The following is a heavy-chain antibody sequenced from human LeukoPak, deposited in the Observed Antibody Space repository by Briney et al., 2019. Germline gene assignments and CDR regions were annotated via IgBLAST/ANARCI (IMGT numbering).Heavy chain of an antibody. J-gene: IGHJ4*02. D-gene: IGHD4-17*01. V-gene: IGHV4-34*01. Sequence: SETLSLTCAVYGGSFSGYYWSWIRQPPGKGLEWIGEINHSGSTNYNPSLKSRVTISVDTSKNQFSLKLSSVTAADTAVYYCARGTMTTVTYYFDYWGQGALVTVSS. CDR2: INHSGST. CDR3: ARGTMTTVTYYFDY. CDR1: GGSFSGYY.